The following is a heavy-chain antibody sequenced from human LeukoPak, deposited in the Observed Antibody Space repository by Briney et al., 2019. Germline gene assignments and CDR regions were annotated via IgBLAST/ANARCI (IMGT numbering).Heavy chain of an antibody. CDR1: GGSISSGGYY. CDR3: ARVSRSGNAEGSTDY. J-gene: IGHJ4*02. V-gene: IGHV4-30-2*01. CDR2: IYHSGST. Sequence: SQTLSLTCTVSGGSISSGGYYWSWIRQPPGKGLEWIGYIYHSGSTYYNPSLKSRVTISVDRSKNQFSLKLSSVTAADTAVYYCARVSRSGNAEGSTDYWGQGPLVTVSS. D-gene: IGHD6-19*01.